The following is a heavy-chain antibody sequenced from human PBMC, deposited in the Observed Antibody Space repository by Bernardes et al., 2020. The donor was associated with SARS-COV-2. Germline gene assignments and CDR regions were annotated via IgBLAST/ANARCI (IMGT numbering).Heavy chain of an antibody. D-gene: IGHD6-13*01. CDR2: ISWNSGSI. CDR1: GFTFDDYA. Sequence: GGSLRLSCAASGFTFDDYAMHWVRQAPGKGLEWVSGISWNSGSIGYADSVKGRFTISRDNAKNSLYLQMNSLRAEDTALYYCAKDAAAAPFDIWGQGTMVTVSS. V-gene: IGHV3-9*01. CDR3: AKDAAAAPFDI. J-gene: IGHJ3*02.